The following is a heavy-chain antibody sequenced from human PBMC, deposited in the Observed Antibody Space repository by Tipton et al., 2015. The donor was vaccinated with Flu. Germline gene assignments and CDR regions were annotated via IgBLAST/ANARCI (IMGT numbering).Heavy chain of an antibody. D-gene: IGHD3-10*01. J-gene: IGHJ4*02. CDR2: VYHTGLS. CDR3: ALSRLYNGSGRYY. V-gene: IGHV4-38-2*02. Sequence: GLVKPSETLSLTCTVSGYSVTSGYFWAWIRQSPGKGLQWIATVYHTGLSFQNSSLQSRLTTSVDTTNNQFSLRLSSVTAADTAMYYCALSRLYNGSGRYYWGQGAQVTVSS. CDR1: GYSVTSGYF.